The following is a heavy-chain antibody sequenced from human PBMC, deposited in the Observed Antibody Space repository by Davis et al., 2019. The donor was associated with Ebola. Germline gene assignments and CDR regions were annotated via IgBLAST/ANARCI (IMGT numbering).Heavy chain of an antibody. J-gene: IGHJ5*02. Sequence: MPSETLSLTCAVYGGSFSGYYWSWIRQPPGKGLEWIGEINHSGSTNYNPSLKSRVTISVDTSKNQLSLRLTSVTAADTAVYSCARRSFYYEGSGKGWFDPWGQGILVTVAS. CDR3: ARRSFYYEGSGKGWFDP. CDR1: GGSFSGYY. D-gene: IGHD3-22*01. V-gene: IGHV4-34*01. CDR2: INHSGST.